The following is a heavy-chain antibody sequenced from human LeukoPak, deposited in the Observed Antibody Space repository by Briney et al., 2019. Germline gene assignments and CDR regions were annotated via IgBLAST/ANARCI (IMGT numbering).Heavy chain of an antibody. CDR3: ARDGRKHKYSSSWYNWFDP. Sequence: PGRSLRLSCAASGFTFSSYGMHWVRQAPGKELEWVAVIWYDGSNKYYADSVKGRFTISRDNSKNTLYLQMNSLRAEDTAVYYCARDGRKHKYSSSWYNWFDPWGQGTLVTVSS. CDR2: IWYDGSNK. J-gene: IGHJ5*02. D-gene: IGHD6-13*01. V-gene: IGHV3-33*01. CDR1: GFTFSSYG.